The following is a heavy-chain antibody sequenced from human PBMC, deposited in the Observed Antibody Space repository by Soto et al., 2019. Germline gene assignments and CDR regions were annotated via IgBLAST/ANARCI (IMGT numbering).Heavy chain of an antibody. V-gene: IGHV3-74*01. CDR1: GFTFSSYW. J-gene: IGHJ5*02. D-gene: IGHD6-6*01. CDR3: AKVGPYSTSNRFDP. CDR2: INSDGSST. Sequence: GGSLRRSCAASGFTFSSYWMHWVRQAPGKGLVWVSRINSDGSSTSYADSVKGRFTISRDNAQNTLYLQMNSLRADDTAVYYCAKVGPYSTSNRFDPWGQGTLVNVS.